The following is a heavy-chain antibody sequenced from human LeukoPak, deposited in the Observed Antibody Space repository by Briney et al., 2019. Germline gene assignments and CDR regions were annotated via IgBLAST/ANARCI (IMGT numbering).Heavy chain of an antibody. V-gene: IGHV4-31*03. Sequence: SETLSLTCTVSGGSISSGGYYWSWIRQHPGKGLEWIGYIYYSGSTYYNPSIKSRVTISVDTSKNQFSLKLSSVTAADTAVYYCARTHDSSGYFDYWGQGTLVTVSS. CDR3: ARTHDSSGYFDY. CDR1: GGSISSGGYY. J-gene: IGHJ4*02. D-gene: IGHD3-22*01. CDR2: IYYSGST.